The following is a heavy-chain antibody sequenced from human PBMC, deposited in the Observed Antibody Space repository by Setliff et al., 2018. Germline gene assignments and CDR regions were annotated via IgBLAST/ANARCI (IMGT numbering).Heavy chain of an antibody. CDR1: GFSFSDYY. V-gene: IGHV3-11*01. CDR2: ISKDAYTI. D-gene: IGHD3-22*01. J-gene: IGHJ4*02. Sequence: KPGGSLRLSCAASGFSFSDYYMMWIRQAPGKGLEWVSYISKDAYTIHYADSMKGRLTISRDNSKNSVFLQMNSLRVEDTAVYYCARVHYETSTYSPTLFDHWGQGALVTVSS. CDR3: ARVHYETSTYSPTLFDH.